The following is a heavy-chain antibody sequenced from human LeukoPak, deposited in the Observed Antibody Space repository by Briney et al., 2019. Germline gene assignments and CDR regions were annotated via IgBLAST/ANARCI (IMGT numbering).Heavy chain of an antibody. Sequence: PGGSLRLSCAASGFTFSSYDMHWVRQATGKGLEWVSAIGTAGDTYYPGSVKGRFTISRENAKNSLYLQMNSLKAEDTAVYYCARGSGNGGRFWFDPWGQGTLVTVSS. CDR3: ARGSGNGGRFWFDP. D-gene: IGHD5-12*01. J-gene: IGHJ5*02. CDR2: IGTAGDT. CDR1: GFTFSSYD. V-gene: IGHV3-13*01.